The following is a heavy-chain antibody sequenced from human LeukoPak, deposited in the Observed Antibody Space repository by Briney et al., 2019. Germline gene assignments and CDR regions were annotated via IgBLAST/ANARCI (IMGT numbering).Heavy chain of an antibody. Sequence: GGSLRLSCAASGFTFISYAMSWVRQAPGKGLEWVSSISGSAGGTGSTSYADSVKVRFTISRDNSKNTLDLQMNSPKAEDTAVYYCAKERYSNYDINAFDIWGQGTMVTVSS. V-gene: IGHV3-23*01. J-gene: IGHJ3*02. D-gene: IGHD4-11*01. CDR2: ISGSAGGTGST. CDR1: GFTFISYA. CDR3: AKERYSNYDINAFDI.